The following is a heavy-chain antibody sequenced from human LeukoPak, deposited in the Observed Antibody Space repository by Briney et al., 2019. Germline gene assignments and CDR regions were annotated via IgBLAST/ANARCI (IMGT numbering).Heavy chain of an antibody. V-gene: IGHV3-11*01. J-gene: IGHJ6*02. Sequence: GGSLRLSCAASGFSFSDYYMIWIRQAPGKGLEWLSYITDTGITKFYADSVKGRFTISRDNVKNSLFLQMNSLRADDTAVYYCARDGQRNYYYGMDVWGQGTRSPSP. CDR1: GFSFSDYY. CDR3: ARDGQRNYYYGMDV. CDR2: ITDTGITK.